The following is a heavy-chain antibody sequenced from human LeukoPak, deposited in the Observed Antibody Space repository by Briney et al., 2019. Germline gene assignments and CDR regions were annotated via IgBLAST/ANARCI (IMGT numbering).Heavy chain of an antibody. Sequence: SSETLSLTCAVYGGSFSGYYWSWIRQPPGKGLEWIGEINHSGSTNYNPSLKSRVTISVDTSKNQFSLKLSSVTAADTAVYYCARDEGLNWFDPWGQGTLVTVSS. CDR2: INHSGST. V-gene: IGHV4-34*01. J-gene: IGHJ5*02. D-gene: IGHD3/OR15-3a*01. CDR3: ARDEGLNWFDP. CDR1: GGSFSGYY.